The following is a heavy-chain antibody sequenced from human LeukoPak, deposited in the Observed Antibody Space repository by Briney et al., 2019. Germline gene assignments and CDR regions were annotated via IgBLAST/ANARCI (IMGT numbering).Heavy chain of an antibody. CDR3: SRLRRVSRGAYFDGFDY. V-gene: IGHV4-59*08. Sequence: SETLSLTCSVSGGSINNYYWSWIRQPPGMGLEWIGYIYYSGSTNYSPSLKSRVTISVDTSENQFSLKLNSVTAADTAVYYCSRLRRVSRGAYFDGFDYWGQGTLVTVSS. CDR2: IYYSGST. D-gene: IGHD3-9*01. J-gene: IGHJ4*02. CDR1: GGSINNYY.